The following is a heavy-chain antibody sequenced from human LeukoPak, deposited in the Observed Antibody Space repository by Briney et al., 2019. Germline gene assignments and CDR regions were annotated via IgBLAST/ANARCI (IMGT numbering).Heavy chain of an antibody. CDR3: ATEFREYDSGSQYFQH. Sequence: GGFLRLSCAASGFSFSSYAVHWVRQAPGKGLEWVTLISFDGINKSYADSVKGRFTISRDNSKNTLYLQMNSLRDEDTAVYYCATEFREYDSGSQYFQHWGQGTLVTVSS. V-gene: IGHV3-30*04. CDR1: GFSFSSYA. J-gene: IGHJ1*01. CDR2: ISFDGINK. D-gene: IGHD6-19*01.